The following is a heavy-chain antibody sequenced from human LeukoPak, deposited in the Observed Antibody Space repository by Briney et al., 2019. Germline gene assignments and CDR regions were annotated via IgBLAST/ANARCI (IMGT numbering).Heavy chain of an antibody. Sequence: GGSLRLSCAASGFTFSSYAMSWVRQAPGKGLEWVSYISSSGSTIYYADSVKGRFTISRDNAKNSLYLQMNSLRAEDTAVYYCARALNPGYCSSTSCYPNWFDPWGQGTLVTVSS. V-gene: IGHV3-48*04. J-gene: IGHJ5*02. CDR3: ARALNPGYCSSTSCYPNWFDP. CDR2: ISSSGSTI. D-gene: IGHD2-2*01. CDR1: GFTFSSYA.